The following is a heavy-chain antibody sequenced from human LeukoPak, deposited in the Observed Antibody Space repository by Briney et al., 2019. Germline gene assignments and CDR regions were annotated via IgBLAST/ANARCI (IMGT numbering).Heavy chain of an antibody. V-gene: IGHV4-59*08. CDR3: ARNSAVATSRSWFDP. CDR2: AYYSGST. Sequence: SETLSLTCSAFDGSISNYYWSWIRQPPGKGLEWIGYAYYSGSTTYNPSLEGRVTMSVDTSKNQFSLKLTAVTAADTAVYYCARNSAVATSRSWFDPWGQGTLVTVSS. CDR1: DGSISNYY. D-gene: IGHD6-19*01. J-gene: IGHJ5*02.